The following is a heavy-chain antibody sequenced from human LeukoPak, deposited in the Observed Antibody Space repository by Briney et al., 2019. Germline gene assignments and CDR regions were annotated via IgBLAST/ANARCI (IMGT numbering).Heavy chain of an antibody. D-gene: IGHD1-26*01. V-gene: IGHV3-21*04. Sequence: GGSLRLSCAASGFTFSSYSMNWVRQAPGKGLEWVSSISSSSSYIYYADSVKGRFTISRDNSKNTLYLQMNSLRAEDTAVYYCAKTRQLRRRNFDYWGQGTLVTVSS. CDR2: ISSSSSYI. J-gene: IGHJ4*02. CDR3: AKTRQLRRRNFDY. CDR1: GFTFSSYS.